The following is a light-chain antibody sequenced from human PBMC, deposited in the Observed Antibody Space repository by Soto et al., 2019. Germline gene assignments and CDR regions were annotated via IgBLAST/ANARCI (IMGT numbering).Light chain of an antibody. CDR1: SRDVGGYNY. CDR3: SSYTSSSPVV. J-gene: IGLJ3*02. V-gene: IGLV2-14*03. CDR2: DVS. Sequence: QSVLTQPASVSGSPGQSITISCTGTSRDVGGYNYVSWYQQHPGKAPKLMIYDVSIRPSGVSDRFSGSKSGNTASLTISGLQAEDEADYYCSSYTSSSPVVFGGGTQLTVL.